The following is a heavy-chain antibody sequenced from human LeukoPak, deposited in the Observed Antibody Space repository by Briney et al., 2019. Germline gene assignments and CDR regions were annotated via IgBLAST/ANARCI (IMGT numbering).Heavy chain of an antibody. CDR1: GYTFTSYD. Sequence: ASVKVSCKASGYTFTSYDINWVRQATGQGLEWMGWMNPNSGNTGYAQKFQGRVTMTRNTSISTAYMELSSLRSEDAAVYYCARSKPTTKGFSGLKRYYYYGMDVWGQGTTVTVSS. J-gene: IGHJ6*02. CDR3: ARSKPTTKGFSGLKRYYYYGMDV. CDR2: MNPNSGNT. V-gene: IGHV1-8*01. D-gene: IGHD3-10*01.